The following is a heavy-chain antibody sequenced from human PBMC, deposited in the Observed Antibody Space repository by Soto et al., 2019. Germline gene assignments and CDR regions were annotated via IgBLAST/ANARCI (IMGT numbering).Heavy chain of an antibody. V-gene: IGHV1-69*12. J-gene: IGHJ6*02. CDR2: FMPVFPTS. CDR1: GGTFSTSA. Sequence: QVQLVQSGAEVKKPGSSVKVSCKASGGTFSTSAISWVRQAPGQGLEWVGGFMPVFPTSDYAQNFQGRVTITADESTTTAYLEMTSLRADDTAVYYRARDKDRLQLGGNYYYILDVWGQGTAITVSS. CDR3: ARDKDRLQLGGNYYYILDV. D-gene: IGHD1-1*01.